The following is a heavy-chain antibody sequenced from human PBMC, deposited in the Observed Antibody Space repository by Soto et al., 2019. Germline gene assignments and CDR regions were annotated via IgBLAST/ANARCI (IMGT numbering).Heavy chain of an antibody. D-gene: IGHD2-2*01. J-gene: IGHJ4*02. CDR1: GYPFPSFE. Sequence: ASVKVSCKTSGYPFPSFEVHWIRQAPGQRPEWMGGISNAGSGNTKYSQKFQDRLTITGDKRATTVYMALSSLTSEDTATYYCARESNHYQDFFQNWGQGTQVTVS. CDR2: ISNAGSGNT. V-gene: IGHV1-3*01. CDR3: ARESNHYQDFFQN.